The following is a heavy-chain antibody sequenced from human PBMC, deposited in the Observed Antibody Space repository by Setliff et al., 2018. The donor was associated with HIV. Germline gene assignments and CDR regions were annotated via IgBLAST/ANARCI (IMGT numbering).Heavy chain of an antibody. V-gene: IGHV4-38-2*02. Sequence: PSETLSLTCLVFSYSITDGNYWGWIRQSPGKGLEWIGSIYSTGHTYYNPSHKRRLTMSVDTAKNRFSLKLTSVTAADTAVYYCARDRALRFSKSPSFNYFDVWGQGALVTV. CDR2: IYSTGHT. CDR1: SYSITDGNY. J-gene: IGHJ4*02. D-gene: IGHD3-10*01. CDR3: ARDRALRFSKSPSFNYFDV.